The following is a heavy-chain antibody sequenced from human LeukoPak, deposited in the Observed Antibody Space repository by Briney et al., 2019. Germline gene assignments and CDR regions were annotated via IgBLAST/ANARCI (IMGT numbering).Heavy chain of an antibody. CDR3: ARAYYDSSGYLTSDY. V-gene: IGHV3-20*04. Sequence: GGSLRLSCAASVFTFDDYGMSWVRQAPGKGLEWVSGINWNGGSTGYADSVKGRFTISRDNAKNSLYLQMNSLRAEDTALHYCARAYYDSSGYLTSDYWGQGTLVTVSS. D-gene: IGHD3-22*01. J-gene: IGHJ4*02. CDR1: VFTFDDYG. CDR2: INWNGGST.